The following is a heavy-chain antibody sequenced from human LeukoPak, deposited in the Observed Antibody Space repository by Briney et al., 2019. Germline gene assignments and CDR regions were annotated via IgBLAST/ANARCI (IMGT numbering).Heavy chain of an antibody. CDR3: ARGDYDDGYYYFDY. D-gene: IGHD4-17*01. CDR2: IGTAGDT. J-gene: IGHJ4*02. V-gene: IGHV3-13*01. Sequence: GGSLRLSCAASGFTFSSYDMHWVRQATGRGLEWVSAIGTAGDTYYPGSEKGRFTISRGNAKNSLYLQMNSLRAEDTAVYYCARGDYDDGYYYFDYWGQGTLVTVSS. CDR1: GFTFSSYD.